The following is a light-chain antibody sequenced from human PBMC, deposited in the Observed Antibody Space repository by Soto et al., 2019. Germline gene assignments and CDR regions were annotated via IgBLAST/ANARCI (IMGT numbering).Light chain of an antibody. Sequence: QSVLTQPPSASGSPGQSVTISCTGTSSDVGGYNYVSWYQQHPGKAPKLMIYEVSKRPSGVPDRFSGSKSGNTASLTVSGLQAEDEADYCCSSYAGSNNLGVVFGGGTKLTVL. V-gene: IGLV2-8*01. CDR1: SSDVGGYNY. J-gene: IGLJ2*01. CDR3: SSYAGSNNLGVV. CDR2: EVS.